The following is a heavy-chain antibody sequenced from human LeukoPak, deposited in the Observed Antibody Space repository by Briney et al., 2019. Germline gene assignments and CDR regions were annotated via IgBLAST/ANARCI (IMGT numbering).Heavy chain of an antibody. Sequence: SETLSLTCTVSGGSISTYFWSWIRQPPGKGLEWIGYIYYSGNTNYNPSLKSRVTISEDTSKNQFSLRLSSVTAADTAVYYCAREADGSGTFDYWGQGTLVPVSS. CDR1: GGSISTYF. CDR3: AREADGSGTFDY. V-gene: IGHV4-59*12. J-gene: IGHJ4*02. CDR2: IYYSGNT. D-gene: IGHD3-10*01.